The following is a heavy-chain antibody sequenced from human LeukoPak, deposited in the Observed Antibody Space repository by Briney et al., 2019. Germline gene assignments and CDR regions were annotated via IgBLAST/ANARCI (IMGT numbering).Heavy chain of an antibody. J-gene: IGHJ6*03. CDR3: ARALFQGPDYIDV. V-gene: IGHV1-69*01. CDR1: GGTFTSYA. CDR2: INPIFGTA. Sequence: ASVKVSCKASGGTFTSYAINWVRQAPGQGLEWMGGINPIFGTANYAQRFQGRVTITADESTSTAYLELSSLRSEDTAVYYCARALFQGPDYIDVWGKGTTVTISS.